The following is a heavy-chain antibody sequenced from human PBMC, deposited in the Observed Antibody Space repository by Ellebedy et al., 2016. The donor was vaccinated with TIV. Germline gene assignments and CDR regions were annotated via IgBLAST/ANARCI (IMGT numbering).Heavy chain of an antibody. CDR1: GGSFSGYY. Sequence: SETLSLXXAVYGGSFSGYYWSWIRQPPGKGLEWIGEINPSGSTNYNPSLKSRVTISVDTSKNQFSLKLSSVTAADTAVYYCARAPFLYTYAYGYWGQGTLVTVSS. CDR2: INPSGST. CDR3: ARAPFLYTYAYGY. V-gene: IGHV4-34*01. D-gene: IGHD5-18*01. J-gene: IGHJ4*02.